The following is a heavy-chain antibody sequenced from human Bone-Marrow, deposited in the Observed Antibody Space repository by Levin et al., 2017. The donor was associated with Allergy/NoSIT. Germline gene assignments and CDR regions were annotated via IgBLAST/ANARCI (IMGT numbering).Heavy chain of an antibody. V-gene: IGHV3-49*03. CDR1: GFTFGDYA. J-gene: IGHJ6*03. D-gene: IGHD2-2*01. CDR3: TRTGHTTCYYYIDD. CDR2: IGSKPYGGTV. Sequence: GGSLRLSCTASGFTFGDYALSWFRQAPGRALEWVSFIGSKPYGGTVQYAASVKGRFTISRDDSTNIAYLQMNSLQREDTAMYYCTRTGHTTCYYYIDDWGIGTTVTVSS.